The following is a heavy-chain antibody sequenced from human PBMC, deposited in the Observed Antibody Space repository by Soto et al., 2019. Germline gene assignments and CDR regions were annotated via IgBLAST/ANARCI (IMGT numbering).Heavy chain of an antibody. Sequence: QVQLVQSGAEVKKPGSSVKVSCKASGGTFSSYTISWVRQAPGQGLEWMGRIIPILGIANYAQKFQGRVTITADKSTSTAYMELSSLRSEDTAVYYCARESVGEQQLGQYFDYWGQGTLVTVSS. CDR2: IIPILGIA. V-gene: IGHV1-69*08. CDR1: GGTFSSYT. D-gene: IGHD6-13*01. J-gene: IGHJ4*02. CDR3: ARESVGEQQLGQYFDY.